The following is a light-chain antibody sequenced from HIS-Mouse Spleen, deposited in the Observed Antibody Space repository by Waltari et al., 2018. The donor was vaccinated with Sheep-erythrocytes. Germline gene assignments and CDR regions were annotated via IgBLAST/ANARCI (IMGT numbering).Light chain of an antibody. Sequence: QSALIQPASVSGSPGQALTISCTGTSSDVGSYNLVPWYQQHPGKAPKLMTYEGSKRPSGVSNRFSGSKSGNTASLTISGLQAEDEADYYCCSYAGSSTPWVFGGGTKLTVL. V-gene: IGLV2-23*01. CDR2: EGS. J-gene: IGLJ3*02. CDR1: SSDVGSYNL. CDR3: CSYAGSSTPWV.